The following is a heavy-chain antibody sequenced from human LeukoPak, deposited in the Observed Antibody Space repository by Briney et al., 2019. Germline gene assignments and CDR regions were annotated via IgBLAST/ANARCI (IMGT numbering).Heavy chain of an antibody. V-gene: IGHV3-30*12. Sequence: PGGSLRLSCAASGFTFSSYGIHWVRQPPGKGLEWVALISYDGSNKYYADSVKGRFTISRDNSKNTLYLQMNSLRAEDTAVYCCAKGDSSGYYYYWGQGTLVTVSS. D-gene: IGHD3-22*01. J-gene: IGHJ4*02. CDR2: ISYDGSNK. CDR3: AKGDSSGYYYY. CDR1: GFTFSSYG.